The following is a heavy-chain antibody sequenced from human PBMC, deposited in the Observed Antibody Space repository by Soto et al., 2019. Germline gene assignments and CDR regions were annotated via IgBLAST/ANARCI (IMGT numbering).Heavy chain of an antibody. J-gene: IGHJ4*02. CDR3: ARELRYFDWLGPSFDY. CDR1: GGTFSSYA. CDR2: LIPIFGTA. D-gene: IGHD3-9*01. V-gene: IGHV1-69*01. Sequence: QVQLVQSGAEVKKPGSSVKVSCKASGGTFSSYAISWVRQAPGQGLEWMGGLIPIFGTANYAQKFQGRVTITAEESTSTAYMELGSLRSEDMAVYYCARELRYFDWLGPSFDYWGQGTLVTVSS.